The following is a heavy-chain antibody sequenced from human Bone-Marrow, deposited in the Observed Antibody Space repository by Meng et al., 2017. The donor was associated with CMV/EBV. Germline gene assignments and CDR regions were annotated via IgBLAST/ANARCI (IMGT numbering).Heavy chain of an antibody. CDR2: TYYRSKWYN. Sequence: SETLSLTCAISGDSVSSNSAAWSWIRQSPSRGLEWLGRTYYRSKWYNDYAVSVKSRITINPDTSKNQFSLQLNSVTPEDTAVYYCARDGGAITIFGVVIFYFDYWGQGTLVTVSS. J-gene: IGHJ4*02. CDR3: ARDGGAITIFGVVIFYFDY. V-gene: IGHV6-1*01. CDR1: GDSVSSNSAA. D-gene: IGHD3-3*01.